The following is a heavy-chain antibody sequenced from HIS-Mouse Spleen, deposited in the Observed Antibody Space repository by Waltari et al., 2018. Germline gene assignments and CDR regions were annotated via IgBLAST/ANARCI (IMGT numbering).Heavy chain of an antibody. CDR2: IWYDGSNT. CDR3: AKEKTGTKHAFDI. J-gene: IGHJ3*02. CDR1: GFTFSSYG. D-gene: IGHD1-7*01. V-gene: IGHV3-33*03. Sequence: QVQLVESGGGVVQPGRSLRLSCAASGFTFSSYGMHWVRQAPGKGLEWVAVIWYDGSNTYYADSVKGRFTISRDKSKNTLYLQMNSLRAEDTAVYYCAKEKTGTKHAFDIWGQGTMVTVSS.